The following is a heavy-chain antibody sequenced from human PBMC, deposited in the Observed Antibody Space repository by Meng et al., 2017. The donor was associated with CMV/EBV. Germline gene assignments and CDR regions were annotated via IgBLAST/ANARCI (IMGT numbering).Heavy chain of an antibody. CDR2: IYYSGST. Sequence: GSLRLSCTVSGGSVSSGSYYWSWIRQPPGKGLEWIGYIYYSGSTNYNPSLKSRVTISVDTSKNQFSLKLSSVTAADTAVYYCARVPRVGYYYYGMDVWGQGTTVTVSS. J-gene: IGHJ6*02. V-gene: IGHV4-61*01. CDR1: GGSVSSGSYY. CDR3: ARVPRVGYYYYGMDV. D-gene: IGHD3-16*01.